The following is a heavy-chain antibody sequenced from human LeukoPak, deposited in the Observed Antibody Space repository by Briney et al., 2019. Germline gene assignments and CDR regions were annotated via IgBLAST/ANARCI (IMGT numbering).Heavy chain of an antibody. J-gene: IGHJ4*02. CDR3: ARDRLPGLTGYYSPFDY. CDR2: ISSSSSCI. CDR1: GFTFSSYS. V-gene: IGHV3-21*01. D-gene: IGHD3-9*01. Sequence: PGGSLRLSCAASGFTFSSYSMNWVRQAPGKGLEWVSSISSSSSCIYYADSVKGRFTISRDNAKNSLYLQMNSLRAEDTAVYYCARDRLPGLTGYYSPFDYWGQGTLVTVSS.